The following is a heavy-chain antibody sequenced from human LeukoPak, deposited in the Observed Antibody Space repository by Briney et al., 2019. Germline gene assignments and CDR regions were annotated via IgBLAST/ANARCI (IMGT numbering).Heavy chain of an antibody. D-gene: IGHD2-15*01. V-gene: IGHV4-34*01. CDR3: ARGLGGYCSGGSCGRYYYYMDV. J-gene: IGHJ6*03. CDR2: INHSGST. Sequence: SETLSLTCAVYGGSFSGYYWSWIRQPPGKGLEWIGEINHSGSTNYNPSLKSRVTISVDTSKNQFSLKLNSVTAADTAVYYCARGLGGYCSGGSCGRYYYYMDVWGKGTTVTVSS. CDR1: GGSFSGYY.